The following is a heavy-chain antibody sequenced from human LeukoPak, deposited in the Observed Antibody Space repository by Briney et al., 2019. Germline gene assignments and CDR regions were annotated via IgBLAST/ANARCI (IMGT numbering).Heavy chain of an antibody. V-gene: IGHV4-4*02. CDR2: IYHSGST. D-gene: IGHD2-21*02. J-gene: IGHJ4*02. Sequence: SETLSLTCAVSGGSISSSNWWSWVRQPPGKGLEWIGEIYHSGSTNYNPSLKSRVTISVDKSKNQFSLKLSSVTAADTAVYYCARKRYCGGDCYHFDCWGQGTLVTVSS. CDR3: ARKRYCGGDCYHFDC. CDR1: GGSISSSNW.